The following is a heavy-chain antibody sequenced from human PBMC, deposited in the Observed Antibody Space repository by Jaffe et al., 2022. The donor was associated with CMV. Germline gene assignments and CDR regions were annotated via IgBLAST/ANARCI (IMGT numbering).Heavy chain of an antibody. J-gene: IGHJ3*02. V-gene: IGHV4-59*01. CDR2: VYYSGST. D-gene: IGHD2-8*01. Sequence: QVQLRESGPGLVKASETLSLTCTVSGDFIGTYYWSWIRQPPGKELEWIGYVYYSGSTNYNPSLKSRVTMSVDVSKNQFSLKLSSVTAADTAVYYCARDCPPFAPYGVCYTGAFDIWGQGTLVTVSS. CDR3: ARDCPPFAPYGVCYTGAFDI. CDR1: GDFIGTYY.